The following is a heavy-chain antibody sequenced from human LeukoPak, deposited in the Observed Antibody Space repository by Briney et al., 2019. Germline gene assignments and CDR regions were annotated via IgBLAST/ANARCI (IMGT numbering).Heavy chain of an antibody. CDR2: ISRNSYT. CDR3: ARMGIAAVGAYYFDY. V-gene: IGHV3-11*06. J-gene: IGHJ4*02. Sequence: GGSLRPSCAASGFTFSDYYMSWIRQAPGKGLEWVSYISRNSYTNYADSVKGRFTISRDNAKNSLYLQMASLRAEDTAVYYCARMGIAAVGAYYFDYWGQGTLVAVSS. CDR1: GFTFSDYY. D-gene: IGHD6-13*01.